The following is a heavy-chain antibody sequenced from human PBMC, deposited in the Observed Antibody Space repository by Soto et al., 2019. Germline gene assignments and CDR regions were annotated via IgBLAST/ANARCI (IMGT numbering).Heavy chain of an antibody. CDR3: ARDWVSGSCWMPFDY. CDR1: GYPFTSYG. CDR2: VSAYNGNT. V-gene: IGHV1-18*04. Sequence: QVQLVQSGAEVKKPGASVKVSCKASGYPFTSYGISWVRRAPGQGLEWMGWVSAYNGNTNYARKLLGRVTMTTDRSTSTAYMELRGLRSDDTAVYYCARDWVSGSCWMPFDYWGQGTLVTLSS. J-gene: IGHJ4*02. D-gene: IGHD1-26*01.